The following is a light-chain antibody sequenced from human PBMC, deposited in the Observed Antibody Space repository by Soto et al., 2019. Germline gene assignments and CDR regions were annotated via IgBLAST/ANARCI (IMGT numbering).Light chain of an antibody. V-gene: IGLV2-14*01. J-gene: IGLJ1*01. CDR1: STDVGGYIY. CDR2: YVS. CDR3: SSYTSSSTLLYV. Sequence: QSALTQPASVAGSPGQSITISCTGTSTDVGGYIYVSWYQQHPGKAPKLMIYYVSKRPSGVTYRLSGSKSGNTASLTISGLHEELDADFYCSSYTSSSTLLYVFGTGTKLTVL.